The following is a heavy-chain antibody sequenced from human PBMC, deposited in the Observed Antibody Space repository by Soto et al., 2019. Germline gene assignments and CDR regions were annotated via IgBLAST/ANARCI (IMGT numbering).Heavy chain of an antibody. CDR1: GYTFTSYG. CDR2: ISAYNGNT. Sequence: QVQLVQSGAEVKKPGASVKVSCKASGYTFTSYGISWVRQAPGQGLEWMGWISAYNGNTNYAQKLQGRVTMTTDTSTSTAYMELRSLRSDDTAVYYCEGKRTDPHYYYGMDVWGQGTTVTVSS. J-gene: IGHJ6*02. CDR3: EGKRTDPHYYYGMDV. V-gene: IGHV1-18*01. D-gene: IGHD2-21*02.